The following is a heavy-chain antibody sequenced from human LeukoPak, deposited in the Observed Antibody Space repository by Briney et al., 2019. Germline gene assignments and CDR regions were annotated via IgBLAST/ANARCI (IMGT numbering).Heavy chain of an antibody. CDR2: IYYSGST. CDR3: ARGGGSSWFKGYYYYMDV. Sequence: PSETLSLTCTVSGGSISSYYWSWIRQPPGKGLEWIGYIYYSGSTNYNPSLKSRVTISVDTSKNQFSLKLSSVTAADTAVYYCARGGGSSWFKGYYYYMDVWGKGTTVTVSS. J-gene: IGHJ6*03. CDR1: GGSISSYY. D-gene: IGHD6-13*01. V-gene: IGHV4-59*01.